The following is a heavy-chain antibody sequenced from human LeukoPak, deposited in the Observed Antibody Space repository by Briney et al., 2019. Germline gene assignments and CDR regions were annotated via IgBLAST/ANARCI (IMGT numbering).Heavy chain of an antibody. CDR1: GFTFSRFG. CDR3: ARTMWGFDY. V-gene: IGHV3-33*03. J-gene: IGHJ4*02. CDR2: IWYDGSNK. Sequence: GGSLRLSCAASGFTFSRFGMHWVRQAPGKGLEWVAVIWYDGSNKQYADSVKGRFTISRDNAKRSLFLQMNSLRVEDTAVYYCARTMWGFDYWGQGTLVTVSS. D-gene: IGHD7-27*01.